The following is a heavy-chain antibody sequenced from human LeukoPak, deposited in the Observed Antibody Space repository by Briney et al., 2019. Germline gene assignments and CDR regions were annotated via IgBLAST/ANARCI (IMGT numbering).Heavy chain of an antibody. CDR1: GYTFTNYA. D-gene: IGHD2-21*01. CDR3: ARRHCGGDCYYLDY. J-gene: IGHJ4*02. CDR2: IGAYNGNT. V-gene: IGHV1-18*01. Sequence: ASVKVSCKASGYTFTNYAISWVRQAPGQGLEWMGWIGAYNGNTNYAQKLQGRVTMTTDTSTSTAYMELRSLRSDDTAVYYCARRHCGGDCYYLDYWGQGTLVTVSS.